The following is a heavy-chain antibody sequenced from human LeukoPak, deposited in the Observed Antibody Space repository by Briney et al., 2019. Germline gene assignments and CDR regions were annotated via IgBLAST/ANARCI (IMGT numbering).Heavy chain of an antibody. J-gene: IGHJ3*02. Sequence: GASVKVSCKASGYTFTGYYMHWVRQAPGQGLEWMGWINPNSGGTNYTQKFQGRVTMTRDTSISTAYMELSRLRSDDTAVYYCATLPGGYSSGWHGAFDIWGQGTMVTVPS. CDR1: GYTFTGYY. CDR3: ATLPGGYSSGWHGAFDI. V-gene: IGHV1-2*02. D-gene: IGHD6-19*01. CDR2: INPNSGGT.